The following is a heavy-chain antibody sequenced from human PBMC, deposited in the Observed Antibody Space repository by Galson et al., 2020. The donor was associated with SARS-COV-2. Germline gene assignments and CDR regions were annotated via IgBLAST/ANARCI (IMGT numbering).Heavy chain of an antibody. CDR1: GDSVSSNNAA. D-gene: IGHD1-20*01. CDR3: ARALLTGINILYYHGMDV. J-gene: IGHJ6*02. Sequence: SQTLSLTCAISGDSVSSNNAAWNWIRQSPSRGLEWLGRTYYRSKWYNDYAVSVGSRITINPDTSKNEFSLQLSSVTPEDTAVYYCARALLTGINILYYHGMDVWGQGTTVTVSS. V-gene: IGHV6-1*01. CDR2: TYYRSKWYN.